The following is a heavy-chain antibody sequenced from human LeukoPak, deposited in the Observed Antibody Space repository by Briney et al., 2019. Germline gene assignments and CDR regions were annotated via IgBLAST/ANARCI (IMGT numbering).Heavy chain of an antibody. CDR3: ARSDYGGYGDY. CDR1: GGSFSGYY. V-gene: IGHV4-34*01. J-gene: IGHJ4*02. Sequence: SETLSLTCAVYGGSFSGYYWSWIRQPPGKGREWIGEINHSGSTNYNPSLKSRVTISVDTSKNQFSQKLSSVTAADTAVYYCARSDYGGYGDYWGQGTLVTVSS. CDR2: INHSGST. D-gene: IGHD4-17*01.